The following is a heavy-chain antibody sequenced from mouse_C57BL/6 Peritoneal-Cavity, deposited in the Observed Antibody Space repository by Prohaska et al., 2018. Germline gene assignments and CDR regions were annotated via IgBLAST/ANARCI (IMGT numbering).Heavy chain of an antibody. Sequence: QVQLQQPGAELVKPGASVKLSCKASGYTFPSYWLPWVKQSPGQCLEWIGVIDPSDIYTNYNQKFKGKATLTVDTSSSTDYMHLSSLTSEDSAVYYCATLVFAYWGQGTLVTVSA. CDR3: ATLVFAY. V-gene: IGHV1-50*01. D-gene: IGHD6-1*01. CDR1: GYTFPSYW. J-gene: IGHJ3*01. CDR2: IDPSDIYT.